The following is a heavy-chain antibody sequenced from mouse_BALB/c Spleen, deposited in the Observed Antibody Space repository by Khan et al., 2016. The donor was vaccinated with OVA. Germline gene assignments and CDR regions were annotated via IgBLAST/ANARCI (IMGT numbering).Heavy chain of an antibody. D-gene: IGHD1-1*01. Sequence: EVELVESGGGVVKPGGSLKLSCSASGFTFSSFAMSWVRQTPEKRLEWVATISTGGHYTFYPDSVKGRFTISSDNARNTLYLQMTSLRSEDTAMYYCARSVVYCYAMDYWGQGTSVTVAS. CDR2: ISTGGHYT. CDR3: ARSVVYCYAMDY. V-gene: IGHV5-9-3*01. J-gene: IGHJ4*01. CDR1: GFTFSSFA.